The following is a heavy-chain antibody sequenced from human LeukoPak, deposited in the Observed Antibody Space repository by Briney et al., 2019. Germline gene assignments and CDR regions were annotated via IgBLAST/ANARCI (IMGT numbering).Heavy chain of an antibody. CDR2: ISGGGDNT. CDR3: AKFEGALLGNYYMDV. J-gene: IGHJ6*03. CDR1: GFPFSDFA. V-gene: IGHV3-23*01. Sequence: GGPLSLSCAVSGFPFSDFAMSWVRQAPGKGLEWVSTISGGGDNTYFADSVKGRFTISRDNSKNTLFLQMVSLRAEDTSVYYCAKFEGALLGNYYMDVWGKGTTVTVSS.